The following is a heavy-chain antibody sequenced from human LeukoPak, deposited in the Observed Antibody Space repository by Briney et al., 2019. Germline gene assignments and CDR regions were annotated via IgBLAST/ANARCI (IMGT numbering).Heavy chain of an antibody. CDR3: ARDDSYILTGYDY. CDR2: IKQDGGEK. D-gene: IGHD3-9*01. CDR1: GFTLSSYW. Sequence: GGSLRLSCAASGFTLSSYWISWVRHAPGKRLERVANIKQDGGEKYYVHSVKGRFTISRDNAKTPLHLQMNSLRAEDTAVYYCARDDSYILTGYDYWAQGTRVTVSS. J-gene: IGHJ4*02. V-gene: IGHV3-7*03.